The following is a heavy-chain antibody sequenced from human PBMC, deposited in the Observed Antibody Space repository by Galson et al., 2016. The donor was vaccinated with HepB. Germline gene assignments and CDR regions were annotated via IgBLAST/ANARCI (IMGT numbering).Heavy chain of an antibody. D-gene: IGHD3-10*01. CDR3: ARDTGHGSPEDDYYYGMDV. J-gene: IGHJ6*02. CDR1: GFTFSKYI. CDR2: ISPTGDST. Sequence: SVKVSCKASGFTFSKYIMNWVRQAPGQGLEWMGMISPTGDSTSVAQKFQGRVTMTRDTSTSVAYMELSGRGSDDTAMYYCARDTGHGSPEDDYYYGMDVWGQGTTVTVSS. V-gene: IGHV1-46*01.